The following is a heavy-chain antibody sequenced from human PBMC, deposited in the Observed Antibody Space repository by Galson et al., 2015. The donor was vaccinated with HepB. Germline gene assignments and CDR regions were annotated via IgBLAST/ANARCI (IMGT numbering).Heavy chain of an antibody. CDR2: IYPGDSDT. CDR1: GSSFTSYW. CDR3: ARVGIRGSGYSSGWYFNWFDP. D-gene: IGHD6-19*01. Sequence: QSGAEVKKPGESLKISCKGSGSSFTSYWIGWVRQMPGKGLEWMGIIYPGDSDTRYSPSFQGQVTISADKSISTAYLQWSSLKASDTAMYYCARVGIRGSGYSSGWYFNWFDPWGQGTLVTVSS. V-gene: IGHV5-51*03. J-gene: IGHJ5*02.